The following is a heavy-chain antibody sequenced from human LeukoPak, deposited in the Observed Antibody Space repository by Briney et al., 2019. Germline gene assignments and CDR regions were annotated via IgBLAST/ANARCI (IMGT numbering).Heavy chain of an antibody. Sequence: SVKVSCKASGGTFSSYAISWVRQAPGQGLEWMGGIIPIFGTANYAQKFQGRVTITADESTSTAYMELSSLRSEDTAVYYCARGDQYYYDSSVGDWGQGTLVTVSS. D-gene: IGHD3-22*01. V-gene: IGHV1-69*13. CDR2: IIPIFGTA. CDR1: GGTFSSYA. CDR3: ARGDQYYYDSSVGD. J-gene: IGHJ4*02.